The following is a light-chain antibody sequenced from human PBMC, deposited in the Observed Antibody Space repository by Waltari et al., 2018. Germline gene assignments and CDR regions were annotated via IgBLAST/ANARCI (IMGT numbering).Light chain of an antibody. CDR3: QQSYSTPWT. V-gene: IGKV1-39*01. J-gene: IGKJ1*01. CDR2: GAS. Sequence: DIQMTQSPSSLSASVGDRVTITCRASQSISTYLNWYQQKPGKAPNLLIYGASSLQFGVPSRFSGSGSGTDFTLTISILQPEDFASYYCQQSYSTPWTFGQGTKVEIK. CDR1: QSISTY.